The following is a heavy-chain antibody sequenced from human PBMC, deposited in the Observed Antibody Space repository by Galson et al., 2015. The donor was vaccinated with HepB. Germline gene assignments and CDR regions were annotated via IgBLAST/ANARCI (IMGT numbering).Heavy chain of an antibody. V-gene: IGHV3-11*01. J-gene: IGHJ6*02. D-gene: IGHD6-19*01. CDR1: GFTFSDYY. CDR2: ISSSGSTI. CDR3: AISAVAGTPYYYGMDV. Sequence: SLRLSCAASGFTFSDYYMSWIRQAPGKGLEWVSYISSSGSTIYYADSVKGRFTISRDNAKNSLYLQMNSLRAEDTAVYYCAISAVAGTPYYYGMDVWGQGTTVTVSS.